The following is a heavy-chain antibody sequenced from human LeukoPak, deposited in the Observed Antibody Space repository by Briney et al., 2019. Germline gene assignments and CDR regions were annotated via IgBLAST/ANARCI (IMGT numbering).Heavy chain of an antibody. CDR2: IFYSGYT. D-gene: IGHD3-3*01. V-gene: IGHV4-39*01. J-gene: IGHJ5*02. CDR3: ARKALWSGSYNWFDP. CDR1: GDSISSSSHY. Sequence: SETLSLTCTVSGDSISSSSHYWGWIRQPPGKGLEWIGSIFYSGYTYYNPSLKSRVSISVDTSENRCSLRLSSVTAADTAVYYCARKALWSGSYNWFDPWGQGTRVTVSS.